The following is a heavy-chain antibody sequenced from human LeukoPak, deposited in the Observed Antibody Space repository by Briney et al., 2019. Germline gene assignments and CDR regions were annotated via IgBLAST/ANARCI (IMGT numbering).Heavy chain of an antibody. D-gene: IGHD2-21*02. CDR2: INPNSGGT. J-gene: IGHJ4*02. CDR3: ARDHEVTYALDY. CDR1: GYTFTGYY. Sequence: ASVKVSCKASGYTFTGYYMHWVRQAPGQGLEWMGWINPNSGGTNYAQKFQGRVTMTRDTSISTAYMELSRLRSDDTAVYYCARDHEVTYALDYWGQGTLVTVSS. V-gene: IGHV1-2*02.